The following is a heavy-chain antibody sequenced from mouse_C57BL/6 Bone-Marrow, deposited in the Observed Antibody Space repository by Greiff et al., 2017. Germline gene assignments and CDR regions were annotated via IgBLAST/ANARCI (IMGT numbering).Heavy chain of an antibody. CDR1: GYTFTSYT. D-gene: IGHD1-1*01. J-gene: IGHJ1*03. CDR2: INPSSGYT. Sequence: VQLQPSGAELARPGASVKMSCKASGYTFTSYTMHWVKQRPGQGLEWIGYINPSSGYTKYNQKFKDKATLTADKSSSTAYMQLSSLTSEDSAVYYSLRGYFDVWGTGTTVTVSS. V-gene: IGHV1-4*01. CDR3: LRGYFDV.